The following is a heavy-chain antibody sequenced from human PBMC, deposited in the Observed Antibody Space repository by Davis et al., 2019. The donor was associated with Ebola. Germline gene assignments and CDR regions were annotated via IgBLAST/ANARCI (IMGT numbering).Heavy chain of an antibody. CDR2: INHSGST. CDR1: GGSFSRYY. J-gene: IGHJ6*02. V-gene: IGHV4-34*01. Sequence: SETLSLTCAVYGGSFSRYYWSWIRQPPGKGLEWIGEINHSGSTNYNPSLKSRVTISVDTSKNQFSLKLSSVTAADTAVYYCARDGEGRYDFWSGYSWGMDVWGQGTTVTVSS. D-gene: IGHD3-3*01. CDR3: ARDGEGRYDFWSGYSWGMDV.